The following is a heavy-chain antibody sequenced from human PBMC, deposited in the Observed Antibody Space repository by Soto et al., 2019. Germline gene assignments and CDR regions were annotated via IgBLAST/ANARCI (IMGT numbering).Heavy chain of an antibody. D-gene: IGHD2-2*01. V-gene: IGHV4-34*01. CDR2: INHSGST. CDR1: GGSFSGYY. J-gene: IGHJ6*03. CDR3: ARGRGYCSSTSCYVSYYYYYMDV. Sequence: QVQLQQWGAGLLKPSETLSLTCAVYGGSFSGYYWSWIRQPPGKGLEWIGEINHSGSTNYNPSLKRRVTISVDTSKNQFSLKLSSVTAADTAVYYCARGRGYCSSTSCYVSYYYYYMDVWGKGTTVTVSS.